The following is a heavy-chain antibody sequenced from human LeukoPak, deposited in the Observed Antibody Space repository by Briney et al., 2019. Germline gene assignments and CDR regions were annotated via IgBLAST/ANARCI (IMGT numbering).Heavy chain of an antibody. V-gene: IGHV4-59*08. CDR1: GGSISSYY. Sequence: SETLSLTCTVSGGSISSYYWSWIRQPPGKGLEWIGYIYYSGSTNYNPSLKSRVTISVDTSKNQFSLKLSSVTAADTAVYYCARQVGLYYFDYWGRGTLVTVSS. CDR2: IYYSGST. J-gene: IGHJ4*02. CDR3: ARQVGLYYFDY. D-gene: IGHD1-26*01.